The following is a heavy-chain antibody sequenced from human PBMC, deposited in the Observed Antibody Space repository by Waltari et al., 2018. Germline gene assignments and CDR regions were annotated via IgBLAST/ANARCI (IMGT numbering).Heavy chain of an antibody. J-gene: IGHJ4*02. CDR3: GDFTAFDY. V-gene: IGHV3-15*01. D-gene: IGHD2-8*02. Sequence: EVQLVESGGGLVEPGGSLRLSCAGSGFIFSTAWMHWARQAPGKGLEWVGRIKSRITGGTTEYGAPVEGRFTISRDDSKDTVYLQMNSLKTEDTGVYYCGDFTAFDYWGQGSLVIVSS. CDR2: IKSRITGGTT. CDR1: GFIFSTAW.